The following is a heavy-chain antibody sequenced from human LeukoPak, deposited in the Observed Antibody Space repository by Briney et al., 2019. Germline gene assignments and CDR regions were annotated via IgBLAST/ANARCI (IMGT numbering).Heavy chain of an antibody. CDR2: IRSKAYGGTT. Sequence: PGRSLRLSCTASGFTFGDYAMSRVRQAPGKGLEWVGFIRSKAYGGTTEYAASVKGRFTISRDDSKSIAYLQMNSLKTEDTAVYYCTRAPNHYGGYFDYWGQGTLVTVSS. J-gene: IGHJ4*02. D-gene: IGHD2-21*01. CDR3: TRAPNHYGGYFDY. CDR1: GFTFGDYA. V-gene: IGHV3-49*04.